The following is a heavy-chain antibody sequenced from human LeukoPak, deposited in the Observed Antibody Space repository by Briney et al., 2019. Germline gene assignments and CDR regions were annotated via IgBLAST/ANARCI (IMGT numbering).Heavy chain of an antibody. CDR1: GYFISTGSF. CDR2: IYHSGST. V-gene: IGHV4-38-2*01. D-gene: IGHD1-1*01. CDR3: ARRERGTSYFDF. Sequence: SETLSLTCAVSGYFISTGSFWGWIRQPPGKGLEWIGAIYHSGSTYYNPSVKSRVTVSVDTSRNQFSLKMGSVTAADTALYYCARRERGTSYFDFWGRGTLVTVS. J-gene: IGHJ2*01.